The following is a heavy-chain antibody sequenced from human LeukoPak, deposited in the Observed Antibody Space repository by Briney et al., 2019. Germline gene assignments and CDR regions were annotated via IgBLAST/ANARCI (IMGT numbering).Heavy chain of an antibody. J-gene: IGHJ4*02. D-gene: IGHD3-22*01. CDR1: GVTFSSSS. Sequence: GGSLRLSCAASGVTFSSSSMNWVRQAPGKGLEWVSYISSSSSTIYYADSVKGRFTISRDNAKNSLYLQMNSLRAEDTAVYYCASFYYYDSSGYYQSDYWGQGTLVTVSS. V-gene: IGHV3-48*01. CDR2: ISSSSSTI. CDR3: ASFYYYDSSGYYQSDY.